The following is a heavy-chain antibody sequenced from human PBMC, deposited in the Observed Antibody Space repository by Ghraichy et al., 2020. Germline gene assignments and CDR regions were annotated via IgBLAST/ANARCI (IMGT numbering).Heavy chain of an antibody. J-gene: IGHJ3*02. V-gene: IGHV1-8*01. CDR2: MNPNSGNT. Sequence: ASVNVSCKASGYTFTSYDINWVRQATGQGLEWMGWMNPNSGNTGYAQKFQGRVTMTRNTSISTAYMELSSLRSEDTAVYYCARGRDRGNITIFGVAIPARGPDAFDIWGQGTMVTVSS. CDR1: GYTFTSYD. D-gene: IGHD3-3*01. CDR3: ARGRDRGNITIFGVAIPARGPDAFDI.